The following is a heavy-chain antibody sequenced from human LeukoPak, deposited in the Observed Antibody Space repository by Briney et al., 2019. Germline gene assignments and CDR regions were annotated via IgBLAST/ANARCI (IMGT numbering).Heavy chain of an antibody. CDR1: GGSISSGSYY. V-gene: IGHV4-61*02. D-gene: IGHD6-13*01. J-gene: IGHJ5*02. CDR3: ARVIAAAGTNWFDP. CDR2: IYTSGST. Sequence: PSETLSLTCTVSGGSISSGSYYWSRIRQPAGKGLEWIGRIYTSGSTNYNPPLKSRVTISVDTSKNQFSLKLSSVTAADTAVYYCARVIAAAGTNWFDPRGQGTLVTVSS.